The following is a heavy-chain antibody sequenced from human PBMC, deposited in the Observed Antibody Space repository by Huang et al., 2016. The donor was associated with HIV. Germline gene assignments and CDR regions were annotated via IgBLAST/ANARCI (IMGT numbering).Heavy chain of an antibody. Sequence: QVQLVESGGGVVQPGGSLRLSCAASGFTFSSYGMHWVRQALGNGLEWVAFIRYDGSKKYYAASVKGRFTISRDNSKNTLYLQMNSLRAEDTAVYYCAKVPHPRDYGDYVGGAFDIWGQGTMVTVSS. D-gene: IGHD4-17*01. CDR2: IRYDGSKK. CDR3: AKVPHPRDYGDYVGGAFDI. CDR1: GFTFSSYG. V-gene: IGHV3-30*02. J-gene: IGHJ3*02.